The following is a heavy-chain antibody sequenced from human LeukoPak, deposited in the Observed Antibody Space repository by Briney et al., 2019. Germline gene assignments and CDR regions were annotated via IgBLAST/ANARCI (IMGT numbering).Heavy chain of an antibody. CDR1: RWTFSSYG. CDR2: IRYDGSNK. V-gene: IGHV3-30*02. CDR3: ARRAGGYSHPYDY. Sequence: GGALRLSRAASRWTFSSYGMHWLRQAPGKGREWVALIRYDGSNKYYADSVKGRFTISRDNSKNTLYLQMSSLRAEDTAVYYCARRAGGYSHPYDYWGQGVLVTVSS. D-gene: IGHD4-23*01. J-gene: IGHJ4*02.